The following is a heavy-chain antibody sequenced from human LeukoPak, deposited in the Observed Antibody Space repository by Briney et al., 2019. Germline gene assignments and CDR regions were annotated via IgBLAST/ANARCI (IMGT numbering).Heavy chain of an antibody. V-gene: IGHV3-74*01. Sequence: PGGSLRLSCAASGFTFSSYWMHWVRQAPGKGLVWVSRINSDGSITSYADSVKGRFTISRDNAKNSLYLQMNSLRAEDTAVYYCARESFRYGSPLDIWGQGTMVTVSS. CDR3: ARESFRYGSPLDI. CDR1: GFTFSSYW. J-gene: IGHJ3*02. CDR2: INSDGSIT. D-gene: IGHD3-10*01.